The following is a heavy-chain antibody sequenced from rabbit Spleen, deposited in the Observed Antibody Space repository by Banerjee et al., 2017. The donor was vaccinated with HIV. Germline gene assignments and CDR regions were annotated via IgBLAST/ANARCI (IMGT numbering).Heavy chain of an antibody. CDR3: ARDLTSIIGWNFNL. CDR2: IYDGSSTST. CDR1: GFSFSSRYY. V-gene: IGHV1S40*01. D-gene: IGHD1-1*01. J-gene: IGHJ4*01. Sequence: QSLEESGGDLVKPGASLTLTCTASGFSFSSRYYMCWVRQAPGKGLEWIACIYDGSSTSTKYASWAKGRFTISKSSSTTVTLQMTSLTAADTATYFCARDLTSIIGWNFNLWGPGTLVTVS.